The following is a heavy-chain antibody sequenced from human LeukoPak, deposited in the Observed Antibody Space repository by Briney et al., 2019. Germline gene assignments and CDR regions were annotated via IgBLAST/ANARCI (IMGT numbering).Heavy chain of an antibody. V-gene: IGHV3-48*01. CDR2: ISTSGTI. J-gene: IGHJ6*03. CDR1: AFSLNTYS. CDR3: ATAPRGASDYIDV. Sequence: GGSLRLSCAASAFSLNTYSMNWVRQTPGNGLEWLSHISTSGTIHYADSVKGRFSISRDNGRNTVSLHMNRLRVGDTGVYFCATAPRGASDYIDVWGRGTTVSVSS. D-gene: IGHD1-26*01.